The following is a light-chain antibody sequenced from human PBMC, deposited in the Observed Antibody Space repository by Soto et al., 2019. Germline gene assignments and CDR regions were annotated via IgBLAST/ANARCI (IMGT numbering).Light chain of an antibody. CDR3: QQVDSYPRT. Sequence: EIVLTQSPATLSLSPGEKATLSCRASQSVGSYLAWYRQKRGQAPRLLIYDASNRANDIPARISGSGSATEFTLTITSLEPEDFGVYYCQQVDSYPRTFGPGTTVEI. CDR2: DAS. J-gene: IGKJ3*01. V-gene: IGKV3-11*01. CDR1: QSVGSY.